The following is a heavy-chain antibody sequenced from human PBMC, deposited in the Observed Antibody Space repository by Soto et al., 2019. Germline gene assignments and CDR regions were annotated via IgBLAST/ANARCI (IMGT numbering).Heavy chain of an antibody. J-gene: IGHJ4*02. V-gene: IGHV3-66*01. CDR1: GFTVSNNY. Sequence: PGGSLRLSCVVSGFTVSNNYMSWVRQAPGKGLEWVSGIHSTDTTYYPDSVKGRFTISRDSSTNTLYLQMNSLRAEDTAVYFCSHNSRGYKYHYFDYWGQGNLVTVSS. CDR3: SHNSRGYKYHYFDY. D-gene: IGHD5-12*01. CDR2: IHSTDTT.